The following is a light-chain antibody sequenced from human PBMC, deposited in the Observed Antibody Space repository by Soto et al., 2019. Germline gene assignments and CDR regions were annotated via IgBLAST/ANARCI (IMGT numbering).Light chain of an antibody. CDR2: DAS. CDR1: QSVSNY. J-gene: IGKJ1*01. CDR3: QQRSTWPRWT. Sequence: EIVLTQSPDTLSFSPGESASVSCRASQSVSNYLGWYQQTPGQAPRLLIYDASNRATGIPARFSGSGSGTDFTLTISSLEPEDFAVYYCQQRSTWPRWTFGQGTKVDIK. V-gene: IGKV3-11*01.